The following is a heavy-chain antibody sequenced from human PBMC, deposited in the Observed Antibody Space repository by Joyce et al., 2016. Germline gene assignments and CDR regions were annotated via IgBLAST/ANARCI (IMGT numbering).Heavy chain of an antibody. Sequence: QVRLGESGGGLVKAGGSLRLTCEASGFTFLDFYMSWIRQAPGKGLEWVSYISNSGRNTYYADSVRGRFSISRDNAKNSVYLQMNSLRAEDTAFYYCARDRIEETHWYFDLWGRGTPVTVSS. V-gene: IGHV3-11*01. J-gene: IGHJ2*01. CDR3: ARDRIEETHWYFDL. D-gene: IGHD3-3*02. CDR1: GFTFLDFY. CDR2: ISNSGRNT.